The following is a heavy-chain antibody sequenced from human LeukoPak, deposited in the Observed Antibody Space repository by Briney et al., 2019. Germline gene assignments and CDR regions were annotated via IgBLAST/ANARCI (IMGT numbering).Heavy chain of an antibody. CDR3: ARDRTYYYDSSGYLPY. V-gene: IGHV3-30*19. Sequence: GGSLRLPCTTSGFNFRAYWMGWVRQAPGKGLEWVAVISYDGSNKYYADSVKGRFTISRDNSKNTLYLQMNSLRAEDTAVYYCARDRTYYYDSSGYLPYWGQGTLVTVSS. J-gene: IGHJ4*02. CDR1: GFNFRAYW. CDR2: ISYDGSNK. D-gene: IGHD3-22*01.